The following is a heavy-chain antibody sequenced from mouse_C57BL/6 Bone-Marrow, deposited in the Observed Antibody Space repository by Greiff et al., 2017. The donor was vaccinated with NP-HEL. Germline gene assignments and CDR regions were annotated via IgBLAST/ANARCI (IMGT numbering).Heavy chain of an antibody. Sequence: EVKLQESGPELVKPGDSVKISCKASGYSFTGYFMNWVMQSHGKSLEWIGRINPYNGDTFYNQKFKGKATLTVDKSSSTAHMELRSLTSEDSAVYYCARILGYGSSSYYAMDYWGQGTSVTVSS. CDR3: ARILGYGSSSYYAMDY. CDR2: INPYNGDT. V-gene: IGHV1-20*01. CDR1: GYSFTGYF. D-gene: IGHD1-1*01. J-gene: IGHJ4*01.